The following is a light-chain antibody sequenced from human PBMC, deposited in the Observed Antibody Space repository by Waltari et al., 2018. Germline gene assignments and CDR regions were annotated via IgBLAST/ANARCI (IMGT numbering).Light chain of an antibody. CDR2: DVP. CDR3: CSYAGYSLI. CDR1: SSDVGGSNF. J-gene: IGLJ2*01. Sequence: QSALPQPASVSGSPGPSITIPCTGTSSDVGGSNFVSWYQQHPGKVPKLIIYDVPTRPSGVSHRFSASKSGNTASLTISGLQADDEADYYCCSYAGYSLIFGGGTKVTVL. V-gene: IGLV2-23*02.